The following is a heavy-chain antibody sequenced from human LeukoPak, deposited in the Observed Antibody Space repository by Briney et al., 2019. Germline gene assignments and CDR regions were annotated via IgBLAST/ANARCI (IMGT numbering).Heavy chain of an antibody. CDR3: ARANWKKTNWFDP. D-gene: IGHD1-1*01. J-gene: IGHJ5*02. Sequence: PSETLSLTCTVSGGSISSGSYYWSWIRQPAGKGLEWIGRIYTSGSTNYNPSLKSRVTISVDTSKNQLSLKLSSVTAADTAVYYCARANWKKTNWFDPWGQGTLVTVSS. CDR1: GGSISSGSYY. CDR2: IYTSGST. V-gene: IGHV4-61*02.